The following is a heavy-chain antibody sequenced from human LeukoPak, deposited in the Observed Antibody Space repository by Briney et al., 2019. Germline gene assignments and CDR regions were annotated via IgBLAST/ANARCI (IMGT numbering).Heavy chain of an antibody. D-gene: IGHD3-3*01. CDR2: ISGSGGST. CDR3: AKGSYYDFWSGYYGTRYYYYMDV. V-gene: IGHV3-23*01. Sequence: GGSLRLSCAASGFTFSSYAMSWVRQAPGKGLEWVSAISGSGGSTYYADSVKGRFTISRDNSKNTLYLQMNSLRAEDTAVYYCAKGSYYDFWSGYYGTRYYYYMDVWGKGTTVTVSS. J-gene: IGHJ6*03. CDR1: GFTFSSYA.